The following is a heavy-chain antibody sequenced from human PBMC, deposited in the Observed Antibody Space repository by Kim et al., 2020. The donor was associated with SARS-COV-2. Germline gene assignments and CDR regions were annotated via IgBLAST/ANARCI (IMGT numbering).Heavy chain of an antibody. D-gene: IGHD2-2*01. CDR1: GFTFDDYA. CDR2: ISWNSGSI. CDR3: AKDRNAQPENYMDV. Sequence: GGSLRLSCAASGFTFDDYAMHWVRQAPGKGLEWVSGISWNSGSIGYADSVKGRFTISRDNAKNSLYLQMNSLRAEDTALYYCAKDRNAQPENYMDVWGKG. V-gene: IGHV3-9*01. J-gene: IGHJ6*03.